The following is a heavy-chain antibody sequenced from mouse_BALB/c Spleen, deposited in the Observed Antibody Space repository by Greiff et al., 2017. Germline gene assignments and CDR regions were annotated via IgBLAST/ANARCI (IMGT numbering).Heavy chain of an antibody. CDR1: GDSITSGY. D-gene: IGHD1-1*01. J-gene: IGHJ2*01. Sequence: VQLQQSGPSLVKPSQTLSLTCSVTGDSITSGYWNWIRKFPGNKLEYMGYISYSGSTYYNPSLKSRISITRDTSKNQYYLQLNSVTTEDTATYYCASHYYGSSYDYFDYWGQGTTLTVSS. CDR3: ASHYYGSSYDYFDY. CDR2: ISYSGST. V-gene: IGHV3-8*02.